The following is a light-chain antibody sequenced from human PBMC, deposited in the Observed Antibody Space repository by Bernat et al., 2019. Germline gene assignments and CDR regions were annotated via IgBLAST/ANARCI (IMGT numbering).Light chain of an antibody. CDR1: SSNIGNNY. CDR3: AVWDDSLSAWV. Sequence: QSVLTQPPSVSAAPGQKVTISCSGSSSNIGNNYVSWYQQLPGTAPKLLIYDNNKRPSGIPDRFSGSKSGTSASLAISGLRSEDETDYYCAVWDDSLSAWVFGGGTKLTVL. J-gene: IGLJ3*02. CDR2: DNN. V-gene: IGLV1-51*01.